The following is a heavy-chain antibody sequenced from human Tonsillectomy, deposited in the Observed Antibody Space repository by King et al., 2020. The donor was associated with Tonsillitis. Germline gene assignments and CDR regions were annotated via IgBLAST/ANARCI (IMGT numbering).Heavy chain of an antibody. D-gene: IGHD6-19*01. CDR3: ASDAGSVAGINPDAFDI. CDR1: GYTFTSYG. CDR2: ISAYNGNT. Sequence: QLVQSGAEVKKPGASVKVSCKASGYTFTSYGISWVRQAPGQGLEWMGWISAYNGNTNYAQTLQGRVTMTTDTSTSTAYMELRSLRSDATAVYYCASDAGSVAGINPDAFDIWGQGTMVTVSS. J-gene: IGHJ3*02. V-gene: IGHV1-18*04.